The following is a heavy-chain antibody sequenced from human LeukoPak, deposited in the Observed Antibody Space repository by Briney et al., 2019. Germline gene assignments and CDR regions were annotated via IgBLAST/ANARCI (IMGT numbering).Heavy chain of an antibody. D-gene: IGHD3-3*01. J-gene: IGHJ4*02. CDR3: ARGTYYDFWSGYYTGMGDFDY. Sequence: SETLSLTCAVYGGSFSSYYWSWLRQPAGKGLEWIGRIYTSGSTNYNPSLKSRVTMSVDTSKNQFSLKLSSVTAADTAVYYCARGTYYDFWSGYYTGMGDFDYWGQGTLVTVSS. CDR2: IYTSGST. V-gene: IGHV4-59*10. CDR1: GGSFSSYY.